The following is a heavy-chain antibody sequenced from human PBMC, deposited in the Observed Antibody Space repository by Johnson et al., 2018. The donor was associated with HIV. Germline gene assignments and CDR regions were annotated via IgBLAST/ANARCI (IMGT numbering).Heavy chain of an antibody. CDR1: GFIFDDYA. V-gene: IGHV3-43D*03. Sequence: VQLVESGGVVVQPGGSLRLSCAASGFIFDDYAMHWVRQGPGKGLEWVSLFSWDGRSAYYADSVKGRFTISRDNAKNSLYLQMNSLRAEDTAVYYCARAASDAFDIWGQGTMVTVSS. CDR3: ARAASDAFDI. CDR2: FSWDGRSA. J-gene: IGHJ3*02.